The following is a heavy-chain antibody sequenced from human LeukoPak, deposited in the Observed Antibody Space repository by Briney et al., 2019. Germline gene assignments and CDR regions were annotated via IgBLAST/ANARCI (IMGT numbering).Heavy chain of an antibody. Sequence: SETLSLTCTVSGGSISSYYWSWIRQPPGKGLEWIGYIYYSGSTHYHPSLKSRVTISVDTSKNQFSLKLSSVTAADTAVYYCARTEESGYSYRYFGYYYYMDVWGKGTTVTVSS. J-gene: IGHJ6*03. D-gene: IGHD5-18*01. V-gene: IGHV4-59*01. CDR1: GGSISSYY. CDR3: ARTEESGYSYRYFGYYYYMDV. CDR2: IYYSGST.